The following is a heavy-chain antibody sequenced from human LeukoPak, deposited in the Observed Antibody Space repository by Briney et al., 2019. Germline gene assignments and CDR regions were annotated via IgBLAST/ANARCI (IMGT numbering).Heavy chain of an antibody. CDR1: GFTSSSYA. V-gene: IGHV3-23*01. CDR2: ISGSGGST. Sequence: GGSLRLSCAASGFTSSSYAMSWVRQAPGKGLEWVSAISGSGGSTYYADSVKGRFTISRDNSKNTLYLQMNSLRAEDTAVYYCAKEGDSVVVAAADYWGQGTLVTVSS. J-gene: IGHJ4*02. D-gene: IGHD2-15*01. CDR3: AKEGDSVVVAAADY.